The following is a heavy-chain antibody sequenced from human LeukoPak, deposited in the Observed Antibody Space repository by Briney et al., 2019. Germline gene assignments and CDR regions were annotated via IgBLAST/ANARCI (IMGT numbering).Heavy chain of an antibody. D-gene: IGHD4-17*01. CDR1: GFTFSSYA. J-gene: IGHJ3*02. CDR3: AKVFAPYGDTPFYAFDI. CDR2: ISGSGGST. Sequence: RGSLRLSCAASGFTFSSYAMSWVRQAPGKGLEWVSAISGSGGSTYYADSVKGRFTISRDNSKNTLYLQMNSLRAEDTAVYYCAKVFAPYGDTPFYAFDIWGQGTMVTVSS. V-gene: IGHV3-23*01.